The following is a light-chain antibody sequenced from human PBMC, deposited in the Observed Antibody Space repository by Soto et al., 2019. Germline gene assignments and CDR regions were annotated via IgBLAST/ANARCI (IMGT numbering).Light chain of an antibody. CDR2: DVS. Sequence: SALTQPASVSGSPGQSITISCTGTSTDIGRYNYVSWYQQHPGKAPKLMIYDVSNRPSGVSNRFSGSKSGNTASLTISGLQAEDEPDYYCSSYTSSSTYVFGTGTKVTVL. CDR3: SSYTSSSTYV. V-gene: IGLV2-14*01. CDR1: STDIGRYNY. J-gene: IGLJ1*01.